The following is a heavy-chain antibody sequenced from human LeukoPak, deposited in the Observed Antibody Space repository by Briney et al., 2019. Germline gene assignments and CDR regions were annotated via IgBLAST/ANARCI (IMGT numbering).Heavy chain of an antibody. CDR3: ARDKTDSSTYSWFDP. J-gene: IGHJ5*02. D-gene: IGHD6-13*01. CDR1: GYTFTSYY. CDR2: INPSGGST. V-gene: IGHV1-46*01. Sequence: GASVKVSCKASGYTFTSYYMHWVRQAPGQGLEWMGIINPSGGSTNYAQKFQGRVTMTRDTSTSTIYMELSSLRSEDTAVYYCARDKTDSSTYSWFDPWGQGTLVTVSS.